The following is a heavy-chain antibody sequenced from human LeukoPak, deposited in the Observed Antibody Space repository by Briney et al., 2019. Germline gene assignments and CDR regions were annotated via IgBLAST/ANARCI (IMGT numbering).Heavy chain of an antibody. J-gene: IGHJ4*02. CDR2: IGYTGDST. Sequence: PGGSLRLSCAASGFTFSSYAMNWVRQAPGKGLEWVSGIGYTGDSTFYADSVKGRFTISRDNSKNTLYLQMNSLRAEDTAVYYCATFTMIGLGYFDYWGQGTLVTVSS. D-gene: IGHD3-22*01. CDR1: GFTFSSYA. CDR3: ATFTMIGLGYFDY. V-gene: IGHV3-23*01.